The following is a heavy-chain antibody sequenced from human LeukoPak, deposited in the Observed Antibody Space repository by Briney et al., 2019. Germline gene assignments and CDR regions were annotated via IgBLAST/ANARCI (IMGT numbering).Heavy chain of an antibody. CDR3: AKDIRRYSYGYVDY. CDR1: GFTLSNYG. J-gene: IGHJ4*02. CDR2: ISYDGSNE. V-gene: IGHV3-30*18. D-gene: IGHD5-18*01. Sequence: GGSLRLSCAASGFTLSNYGMHSVRQAPGKGLEWVAFISYDGSNEYSADSVKGRFTISRDSSKNTLYLQMNSLRAEDTAVYYSAKDIRRYSYGYVDYWGQGTLVTASS.